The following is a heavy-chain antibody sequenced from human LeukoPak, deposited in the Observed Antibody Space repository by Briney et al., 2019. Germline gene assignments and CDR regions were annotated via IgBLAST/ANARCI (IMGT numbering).Heavy chain of an antibody. D-gene: IGHD3-3*01. CDR2: IYYSGST. CDR1: GGSVSSGSYY. J-gene: IGHJ4*02. Sequence: TSETLSLTCTVSGGSVSSGSYYWSWIRQPPGKGLEWIGYIYYSGSTNYNPSLKSRVTISVDTSKNQFSLKLSSVTAADTAVYYCASTKWYDFWLSRTTRFDCWGQGTLVTVSS. V-gene: IGHV4-61*01. CDR3: ASTKWYDFWLSRTTRFDC.